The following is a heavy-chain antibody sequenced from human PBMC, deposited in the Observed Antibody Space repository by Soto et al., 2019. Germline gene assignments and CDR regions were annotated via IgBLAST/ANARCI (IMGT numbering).Heavy chain of an antibody. V-gene: IGHV3-74*03. J-gene: IGHJ5*02. CDR1: GFTFTTYW. CDR2: VNNDGTIT. CDR3: TRDASRDSSARGWFDP. D-gene: IGHD6-13*01. Sequence: GGSLRLSCAASGFTFTTYWMHWVRQAPGKGLVWVSRVNNDGTITTYADSVKGRFTISRDNAKNSLHLQMNSLRAEDTAVYYCTRDASRDSSARGWFDPWGPGTLVTVSS.